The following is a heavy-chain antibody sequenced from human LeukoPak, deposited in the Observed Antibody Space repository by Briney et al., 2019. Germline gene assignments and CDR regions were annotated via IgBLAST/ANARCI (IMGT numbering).Heavy chain of an antibody. CDR1: GGSITSTNY. V-gene: IGHV4-4*02. CDR2: VNLQGST. CDR3: ARGGGCRSYSCDFDY. Sequence: SETLSLTCGVSGGSITSTNYWTWVRQPPGKGLEWIGEVNLQGSTNYNPSLMGRVAISVDMSENHISLQLTSVTAADTAVYYCARGGGCRSYSCDFDYWGQGTLVTVSS. D-gene: IGHD2-2*01. J-gene: IGHJ4*02.